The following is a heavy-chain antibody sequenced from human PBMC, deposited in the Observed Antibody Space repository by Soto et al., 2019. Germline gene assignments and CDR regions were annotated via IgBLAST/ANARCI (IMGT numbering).Heavy chain of an antibody. CDR3: ARLFCSSSSCLTPSWFDP. J-gene: IGHJ5*02. Sequence: QVQLQESGPGLVKPSGTLSLTCAVSGGSISSNNWWSWVRQAPGPGLEWIGDIFHSGSTNYNPSLKSRVTISVGKSKNQFSLKLSSVTAADTAMYYCARLFCSSSSCLTPSWFDPWGQGTLVTVSS. V-gene: IGHV4-4*02. D-gene: IGHD2-2*01. CDR2: IFHSGST. CDR1: GGSISSNNW.